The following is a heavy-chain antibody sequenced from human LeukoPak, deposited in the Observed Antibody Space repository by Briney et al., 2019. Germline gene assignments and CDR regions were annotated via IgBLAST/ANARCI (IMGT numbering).Heavy chain of an antibody. CDR3: AKDDPPAAIHVY. CDR2: TSGSGGST. J-gene: IGHJ4*02. V-gene: IGHV3-23*01. D-gene: IGHD6-25*01. Sequence: GGSLTPSCAPSALTFSSYAMSWVRQAPGKGLEWDSATSGSGGSTYYADSVKGRFTISRDNSKNTLYLQMNSLRAEDTAVYYCAKDDPPAAIHVYWGQGTLVTVSS. CDR1: ALTFSSYA.